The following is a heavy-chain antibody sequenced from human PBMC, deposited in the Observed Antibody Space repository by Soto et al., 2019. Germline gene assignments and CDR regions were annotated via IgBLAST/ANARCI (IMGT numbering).Heavy chain of an antibody. CDR2: ISSSSSYI. V-gene: IGHV3-21*01. Sequence: XGSLRLSCSASGFTFSSYNMNWVRQAPGKGLDWVSSISSSSSYIYYADSVKGRFTISRDNAKNSLYLQMNSLRAEDTAVYYCARERIAAAGTAYYYYGMDVWGQGTTVTVSS. J-gene: IGHJ6*02. CDR3: ARERIAAAGTAYYYYGMDV. D-gene: IGHD6-13*01. CDR1: GFTFSSYN.